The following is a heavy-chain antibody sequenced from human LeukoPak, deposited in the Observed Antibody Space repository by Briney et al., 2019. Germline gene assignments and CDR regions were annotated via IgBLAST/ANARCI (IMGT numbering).Heavy chain of an antibody. Sequence: GASVKVSCKASGYTFTSYGISWVRQAPGQGPEWMGWISAYNGNTNYAQKLQGRVTMTTDTSTSTAYMELRSLRSDDTVVYYCARDRGWRFGEFLPPNYYGMDVWGQGTTVTVSS. V-gene: IGHV1-18*01. J-gene: IGHJ6*02. CDR2: ISAYNGNT. CDR1: GYTFTSYG. D-gene: IGHD3-10*01. CDR3: ARDRGWRFGEFLPPNYYGMDV.